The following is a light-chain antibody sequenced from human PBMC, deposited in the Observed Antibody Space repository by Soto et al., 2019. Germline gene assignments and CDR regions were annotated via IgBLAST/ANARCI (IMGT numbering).Light chain of an antibody. J-gene: IGLJ2*01. CDR3: AAWDDSMNVVV. Sequence: QSVLTQPPSASGTPGQRLTISCSGSSSSIGSNTVNWYQQLPGTAPKPLIYSSNQRPSGVPDRISGSKSGTSASLAISGLQSEDEADYYCAAWDDSMNVVVFGGGTKLTVL. CDR1: SSSIGSNT. CDR2: SSN. V-gene: IGLV1-44*01.